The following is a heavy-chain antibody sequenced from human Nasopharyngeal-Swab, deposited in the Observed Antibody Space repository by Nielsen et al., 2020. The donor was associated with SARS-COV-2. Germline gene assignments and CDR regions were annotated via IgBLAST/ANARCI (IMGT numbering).Heavy chain of an antibody. CDR2: ISRNAASI. CDR1: GFTFDDYA. V-gene: IGHV3-9*01. CDR3: AKDSRSSYYDAYYYSMDV. J-gene: IGHJ6*03. Sequence: SLKISCAVSGFTFDDYAMHWVRQAPGKGLEWVSSISRNAASIGYAASVKGRFTISRDSAKNSLYLQMSTLRAEDTALYYCAKDSRSSYYDAYYYSMDVWGKGTTVTVSS. D-gene: IGHD4-11*01.